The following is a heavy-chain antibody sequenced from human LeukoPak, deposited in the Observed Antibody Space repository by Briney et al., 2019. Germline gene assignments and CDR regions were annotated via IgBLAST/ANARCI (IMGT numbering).Heavy chain of an antibody. Sequence: PGRSLRLSCAASGFTFSSYGMHWVRQAPGKGLEWVAVISYDGSNKYYADSVKGRFTISRDNAKNSLYLQMNSLRAEDTAVYYCARDYRTTVTWDYWGQGTLVTVSS. CDR1: GFTFSSYG. J-gene: IGHJ4*02. V-gene: IGHV3-30*03. D-gene: IGHD4-17*01. CDR3: ARDYRTTVTWDY. CDR2: ISYDGSNK.